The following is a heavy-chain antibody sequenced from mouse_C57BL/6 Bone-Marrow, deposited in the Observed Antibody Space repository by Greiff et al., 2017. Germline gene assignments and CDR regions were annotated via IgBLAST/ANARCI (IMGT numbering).Heavy chain of an antibody. J-gene: IGHJ3*01. CDR3: ARRGSGPAWFAY. CDR2: ISNGGGST. V-gene: IGHV5-12*01. D-gene: IGHD3-2*02. Sequence: EVKLVESGGGLVQPGGSLKLSCAASGFTFSDYYMYWVRQTPEKRLEWVAYISNGGGSTYYPDTVKGRFTISRDNAKNTLYLQMSRLKSEDTAMYYCARRGSGPAWFAYWGQGTLVTVSA. CDR1: GFTFSDYY.